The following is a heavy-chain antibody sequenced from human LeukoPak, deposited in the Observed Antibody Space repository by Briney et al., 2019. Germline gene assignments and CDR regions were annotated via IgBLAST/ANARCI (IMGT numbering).Heavy chain of an antibody. CDR1: GDSVTGYY. CDR3: VTGVGWQPDY. V-gene: IGHV4-59*02. J-gene: IGHJ4*02. CDR2: IYKMGTT. Sequence: PSETLSLTCTVCGDSVTGYYLNWVRQPPGKGLEWRGHIYKMGTTNYNPSLKSRLTIAADTSKNQFSLKLRSVPAADTAVYYCVTGVGWQPDYWGQGALVTVSS. D-gene: IGHD2-15*01.